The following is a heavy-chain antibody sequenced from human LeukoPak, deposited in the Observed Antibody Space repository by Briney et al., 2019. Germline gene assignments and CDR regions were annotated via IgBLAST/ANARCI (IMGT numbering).Heavy chain of an antibody. CDR2: ISWNSGSI. CDR1: GFTFDDYA. V-gene: IGHV3-9*01. J-gene: IGHJ4*02. D-gene: IGHD6-13*01. CDR3: AKRGIAAAGRPFDY. Sequence: TGGSLRLSCAASGFTFDDYAMHWVRQAPGKGLEWVSGISWNSGSIGYADSVKGRFTISRDNAKNSLYLQMNSLRAEDTALYYCAKRGIAAAGRPFDYWGQGTLVTVSS.